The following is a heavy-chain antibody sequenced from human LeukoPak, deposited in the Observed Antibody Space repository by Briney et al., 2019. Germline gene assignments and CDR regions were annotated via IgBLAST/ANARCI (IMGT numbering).Heavy chain of an antibody. CDR3: ARLRVRGYGYGPWEGPTWVDH. D-gene: IGHD5-18*01. CDR2: MYYSGST. Sequence: SETLSLTCTVSGGSISGRSYYWGWIRQPPGKGLEWIGSMYYSGSTYSNPSLKSRVTISVDTSKNQFSLRLSSVTAADTAVYYCARLRVRGYGYGPWEGPTWVDHWGQGTLVTVSS. J-gene: IGHJ4*02. CDR1: GGSISGRSYY. V-gene: IGHV4-39*07.